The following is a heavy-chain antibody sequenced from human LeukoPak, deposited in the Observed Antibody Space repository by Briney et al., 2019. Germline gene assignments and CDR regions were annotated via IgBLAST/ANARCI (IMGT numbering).Heavy chain of an antibody. Sequence: ASVKVSCKVSGYTLTELSTHWVRQAPGKGLEWMGGFDPEDGETIYAQKFQGRVTMTEDTSTDTAYMELSSLRSEDTAVYYCATDLLVGATTVFGSDYWGQGTLVTVSS. V-gene: IGHV1-24*01. J-gene: IGHJ4*02. D-gene: IGHD1-26*01. CDR3: ATDLLVGATTVFGSDY. CDR2: FDPEDGET. CDR1: GYTLTELS.